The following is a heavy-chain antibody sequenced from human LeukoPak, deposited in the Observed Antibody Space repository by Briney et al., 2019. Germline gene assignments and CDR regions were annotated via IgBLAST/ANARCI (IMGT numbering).Heavy chain of an antibody. CDR3: ARGGRLLLWFGELYPPDAFDI. CDR2: INPNSGGT. J-gene: IGHJ3*02. CDR1: GYTFTGYY. D-gene: IGHD3-10*01. V-gene: IGHV1-2*04. Sequence: ASVKVSCKASGYTFTGYYMHWVRQAPGQGLEWMGWINPNSGGTNYAQKFQGWVTMTRVTSISTAYMELSRLRSDDTAVYYCARGGRLLLWFGELYPPDAFDIWGQGTMVTVSS.